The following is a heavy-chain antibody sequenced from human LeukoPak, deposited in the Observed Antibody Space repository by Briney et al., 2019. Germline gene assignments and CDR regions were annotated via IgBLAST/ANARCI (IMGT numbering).Heavy chain of an antibody. J-gene: IGHJ4*02. CDR2: IYYSGST. D-gene: IGHD2-21*01. CDR1: GGSISSYY. V-gene: IGHV4-59*01. Sequence: SETLSLTCTVSGGSISSYYWSWTRQPPGKGLEWIGYIYYSGSTNYNPSLKSRVTISVDTSKNQFSLKLSSVTAADTAVYYCARTYCGGDCYDYWGQGTLVTVSS. CDR3: ARTYCGGDCYDY.